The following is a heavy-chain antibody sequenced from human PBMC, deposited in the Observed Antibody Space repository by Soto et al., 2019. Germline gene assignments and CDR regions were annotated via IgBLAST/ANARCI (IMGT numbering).Heavy chain of an antibody. Sequence: QVQLQESGPGQLKPSETLSLTCSVSGTSVRSGTYYWTWIRQRPGKGLEWIGYMYYGGRTNYNPSLKSRLTMSIDESKNQFSLRLHSVTAADTAMYYCAGDRIGPGATFDLWGQGNLVAVS. D-gene: IGHD1-26*01. J-gene: IGHJ4*02. CDR2: MYYGGRT. V-gene: IGHV4-61*01. CDR3: AGDRIGPGATFDL. CDR1: GTSVRSGTYY.